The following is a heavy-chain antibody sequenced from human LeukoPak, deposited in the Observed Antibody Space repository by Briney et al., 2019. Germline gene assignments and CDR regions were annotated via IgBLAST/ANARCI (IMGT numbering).Heavy chain of an antibody. D-gene: IGHD3-22*01. J-gene: IGHJ1*01. CDR1: GFSLSTTGVG. Sequence: ESGPTLVNPTQTLTLTCTFSGFSLSTTGVGVGWVRQPPGKALEWLALIYWDDDKRYSPSLKSRLTITKDTSKNQVVLTMTNMDPVDTATYYCVHRGNIGYYYVDFQHWGQGTLVTVSS. CDR3: VHRGNIGYYYVDFQH. CDR2: IYWDDDK. V-gene: IGHV2-5*02.